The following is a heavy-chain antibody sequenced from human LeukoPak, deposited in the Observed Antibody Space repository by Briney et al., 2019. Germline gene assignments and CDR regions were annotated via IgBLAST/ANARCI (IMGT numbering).Heavy chain of an antibody. J-gene: IGHJ5*02. CDR3: AREAGSGSYNFNWFDP. CDR2: IYYRGTT. CDR1: GDSITSGSYY. V-gene: IGHV4-39*07. D-gene: IGHD3-10*01. Sequence: SETLSLTCTVSGDSITSGSYYWGWVRQPPGKGLEWLGTIYYRGTTYYNPSLKSRVTISVDTSKNHFSLRLNSVTAADTAVYYCAREAGSGSYNFNWFDPWGQGTLVTVSS.